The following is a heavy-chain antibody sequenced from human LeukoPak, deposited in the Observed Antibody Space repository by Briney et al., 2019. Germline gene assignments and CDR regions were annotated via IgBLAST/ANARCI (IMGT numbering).Heavy chain of an antibody. V-gene: IGHV4-34*01. D-gene: IGHD3-3*01. CDR3: ARGRTIFGVVIRYYFDY. J-gene: IGHJ4*02. Sequence: SETLSLTCAVSGGSFSGYYWSWIRQPPGRGLEWIGEINHSGSTNYNPSLKRRVTISVDTSKNQFSLKLSSVTAAATAVYYCARGRTIFGVVIRYYFDYWGQGTLVTVSS. CDR2: INHSGST. CDR1: GGSFSGYY.